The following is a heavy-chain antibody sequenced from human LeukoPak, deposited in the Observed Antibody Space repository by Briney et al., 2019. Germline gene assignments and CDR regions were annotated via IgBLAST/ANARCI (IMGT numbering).Heavy chain of an antibody. Sequence: PSETLSLTCTVSGGSISSYYWSWIRQPAGKGLEWIGRIYTSGSTNYNPSLKSRVTMSVDTSKNQFSLKLSSVTAADTAVYYCAGLLDYGDYGDAFDIWGQGTMVPVSS. D-gene: IGHD4-17*01. V-gene: IGHV4-4*07. J-gene: IGHJ3*02. CDR2: IYTSGST. CDR1: GGSISSYY. CDR3: AGLLDYGDYGDAFDI.